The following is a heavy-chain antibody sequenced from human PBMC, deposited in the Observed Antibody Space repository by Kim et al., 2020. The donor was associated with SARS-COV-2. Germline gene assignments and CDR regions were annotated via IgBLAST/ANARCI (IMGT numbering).Heavy chain of an antibody. J-gene: IGHJ5*02. Sequence: SETLSLTCAVYGGSFSGYYWSWIRQPPGKGLEWIGEINHSGNTNYNPSLKSRVTISVDTSKNQFSLKLSSVTAADTAVYYCARGRMDYYDSSGYWRAAQRVGNWFDPWGQGTLVTVSS. V-gene: IGHV4-34*01. CDR3: ARGRMDYYDSSGYWRAAQRVGNWFDP. CDR2: INHSGNT. CDR1: GGSFSGYY. D-gene: IGHD3-22*01.